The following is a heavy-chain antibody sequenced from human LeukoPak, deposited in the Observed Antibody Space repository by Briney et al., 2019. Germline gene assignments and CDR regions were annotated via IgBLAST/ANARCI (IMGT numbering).Heavy chain of an antibody. CDR2: INPNSGGT. D-gene: IGHD3-10*01. CDR1: GYTFTGYY. CDR3: AGYMVRGVAHFDY. J-gene: IGHJ4*02. V-gene: IGHV1-2*02. Sequence: ASVKVSCKASGYTFTGYYMHWVRQAPGQGLEWMGWINPNSGGTNYAQKFQGRVTMTRDTSISTAYMELSRLRSDDTAVYYCAGYMVRGVAHFDYWGQGTLVTVSS.